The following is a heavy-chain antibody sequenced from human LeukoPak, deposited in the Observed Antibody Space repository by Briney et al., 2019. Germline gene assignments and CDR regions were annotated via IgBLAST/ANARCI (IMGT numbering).Heavy chain of an antibody. CDR1: GGSISSYY. V-gene: IGHV4-59*08. J-gene: IGHJ5*02. CDR2: IYYSGST. Sequence: PSETLSLTCTVSGGSISSYYWSWIRQPPGKGLEWIGYIYYSGSTNYNPSLKSRVTISVDTSKNQFSLKLSSVTAADTAVYYCARLGYSSGWASAGWFDPWGQGTLVTVSS. CDR3: ARLGYSSGWASAGWFDP. D-gene: IGHD6-19*01.